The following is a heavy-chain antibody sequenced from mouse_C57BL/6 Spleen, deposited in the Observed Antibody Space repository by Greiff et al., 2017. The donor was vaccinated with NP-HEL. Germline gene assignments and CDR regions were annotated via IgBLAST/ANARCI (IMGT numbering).Heavy chain of an antibody. Sequence: EVQLQQSGPELVKPGASVKISCKASGYTFTDYYMNWVKQSHGKSLEWIGDINPNNGGTSYNQKFKGKATLTVDKSSSTAYMELRSLTSEDSAVYYCAREGLFLRDFDYWGQGTTLTVSS. CDR2: INPNNGGT. V-gene: IGHV1-26*01. D-gene: IGHD3-1*01. CDR1: GYTFTDYY. J-gene: IGHJ2*01. CDR3: AREGLFLRDFDY.